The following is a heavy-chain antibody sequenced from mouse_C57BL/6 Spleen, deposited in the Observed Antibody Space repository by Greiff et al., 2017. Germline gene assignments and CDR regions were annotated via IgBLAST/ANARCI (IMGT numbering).Heavy chain of an antibody. CDR1: GYSFTDYN. V-gene: IGHV1-39*01. J-gene: IGHJ4*01. Sequence: VQLQQSGPELVKPGASVKISCKASGYSFTDYNMNWVKQSNGKSLEWIGVINPNYGTTSYNQKFKGKATLTVDQSSSTAYMQLNSLTSEDSAVYYCASYYSKNYYYAMDYWGQGTSVTVSS. CDR3: ASYYSKNYYYAMDY. CDR2: INPNYGTT. D-gene: IGHD2-5*01.